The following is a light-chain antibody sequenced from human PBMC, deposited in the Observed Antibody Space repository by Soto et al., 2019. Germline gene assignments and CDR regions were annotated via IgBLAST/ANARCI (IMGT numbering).Light chain of an antibody. V-gene: IGKV3-20*01. CDR1: QSVSSTD. J-gene: IGKJ1*01. CDR3: HQFGNSART. Sequence: EIVLTQSPGTLSLSPGERATLSCRASQSVSSTDWVWYQQKPGQAPRLLIYGASSRATGIPDRFSGIGSGTDFTPTITRLEPEDFAVYYCHQFGNSARTFGQGTEVEV. CDR2: GAS.